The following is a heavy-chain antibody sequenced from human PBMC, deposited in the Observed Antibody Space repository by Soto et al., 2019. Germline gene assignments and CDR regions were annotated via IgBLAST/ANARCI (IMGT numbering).Heavy chain of an antibody. J-gene: IGHJ4*02. V-gene: IGHV3-23*01. CDR3: ARVRPRPTRSSWTLFDY. D-gene: IGHD6-13*01. CDR1: GFTFSSYA. Sequence: EVQLLESGGGLVQPGGSLRLSCAASGFTFSSYAMSWVRQAPWKGLEWVSGISDSGGSTYYADSVNGRFTISRDNSKNTLYLQMNSLRAEDTALYYCARVRPRPTRSSWTLFDYWGQGTLVNVAS. CDR2: ISDSGGST.